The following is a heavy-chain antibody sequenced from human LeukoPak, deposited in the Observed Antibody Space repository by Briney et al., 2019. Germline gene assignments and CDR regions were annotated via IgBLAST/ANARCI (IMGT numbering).Heavy chain of an antibody. Sequence: GGSPRLSCAASGFTFNTYAMTWVRQAPGKGLEWVSAISGSGGGTYYADSVKGRFTISRDNSKNTLYLQMNSLRAEDTAVYYCAKGLKAVSVVAGAFYYYYYMDVWGKGTTVTVSS. CDR3: AKGLKAVSVVAGAFYYYYYMDV. CDR1: GFTFNTYA. J-gene: IGHJ6*03. D-gene: IGHD6-19*01. V-gene: IGHV3-23*01. CDR2: ISGSGGGT.